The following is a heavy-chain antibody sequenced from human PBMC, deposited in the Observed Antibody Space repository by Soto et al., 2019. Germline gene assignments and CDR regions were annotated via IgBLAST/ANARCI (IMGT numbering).Heavy chain of an antibody. CDR3: ARDTEGRMGDSDY. J-gene: IGHJ4*02. CDR2: IYYSGST. V-gene: IGHV4-31*03. Sequence: SETLSLTCTVSGGSISSGGYYWSWIRQHPGKGLEWIGYIYYSGSTYYNPSLKSRVTISVDTSKNQFSLKLSSVTAADTAVYYCARDTEGRMGDSDYCGQATLVTVYS. D-gene: IGHD2-21*02. CDR1: GGSISSGGYY.